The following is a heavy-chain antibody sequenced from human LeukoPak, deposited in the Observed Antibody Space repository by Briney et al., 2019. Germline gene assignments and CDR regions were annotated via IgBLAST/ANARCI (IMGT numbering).Heavy chain of an antibody. CDR1: FTFHYFG. Sequence: GSLEPSLASLWFTFHYFGFHWGRQASRKGPGIVSGISFDGRNTHYADSVKGRFTISKDNSKNTLFLQMGSLRGDDMAVYYCARDQKGGGWSNFDFWGQGTLVTVSS. CDR2: ISFDGRNT. D-gene: IGHD6-19*01. V-gene: IGHV3-64*02. CDR3: ARDQKGGGWSNFDF. J-gene: IGHJ4*02.